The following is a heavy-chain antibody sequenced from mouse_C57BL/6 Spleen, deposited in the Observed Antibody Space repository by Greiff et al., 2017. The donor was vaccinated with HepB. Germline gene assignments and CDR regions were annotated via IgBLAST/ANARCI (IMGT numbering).Heavy chain of an antibody. CDR3: AREEYYGIRRFDY. Sequence: VQLQQSGAELVKPGASVKISCKASGYAFSRYWMNWVKQRPGKGLEWIGQIYPGDGDTNYNGKFKGKATLTADKSSSTAYMQLSSLTSEYSAVYFCAREEYYGIRRFDYWGQGTTLTVSS. CDR1: GYAFSRYW. D-gene: IGHD1-1*01. V-gene: IGHV1-80*01. CDR2: IYPGDGDT. J-gene: IGHJ2*01.